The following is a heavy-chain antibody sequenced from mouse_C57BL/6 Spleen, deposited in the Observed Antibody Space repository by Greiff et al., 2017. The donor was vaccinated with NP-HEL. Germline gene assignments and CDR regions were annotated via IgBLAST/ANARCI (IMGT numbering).Heavy chain of an antibody. Sequence: VQLQQSGAELVRPGASVTLSCKASGYTFTDSEMHWVKQTPLHGLGWIGAIDPETGGTAYNQKFKGKAILTADKSSSTAYMELRSLTSEDSAVYYCTRRDDGYYWGQGTTLTVSS. CDR1: GYTFTDSE. J-gene: IGHJ2*01. D-gene: IGHD2-3*01. CDR3: TRRDDGYY. CDR2: IDPETGGT. V-gene: IGHV1-15*01.